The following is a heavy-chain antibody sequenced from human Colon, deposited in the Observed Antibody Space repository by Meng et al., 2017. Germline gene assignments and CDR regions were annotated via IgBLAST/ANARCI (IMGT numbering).Heavy chain of an antibody. D-gene: IGHD2-21*02. Sequence: QGQLPESGPGLVRPSEALSLTCTVSGGSVSSGDYYWSWIRQPPGKGLEWLGYVYYTGNTNYNPSLKNRVTISLDTSNNQFSLKLTSMTAADAAIYYCARVNGDFDEAWFDPWGQGTLVTVSS. J-gene: IGHJ5*02. V-gene: IGHV4-61*08. CDR3: ARVNGDFDEAWFDP. CDR2: VYYTGNT. CDR1: GGSVSSGDYY.